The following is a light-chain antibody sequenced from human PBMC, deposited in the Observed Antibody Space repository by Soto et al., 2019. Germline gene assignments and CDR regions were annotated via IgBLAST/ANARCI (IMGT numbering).Light chain of an antibody. CDR1: QSISGW. CDR2: DAS. V-gene: IGKV1-5*01. J-gene: IGKJ3*01. Sequence: DIQLTQSPSTLSASVGDRVTITCRASQSISGWLAWYQQRPGKAPKLLIHDASSLKSGVPSRFSGSGSGTEFTLTIGGLQPDDVATYYCQQYSGYSLFTFGPGTVVDIK. CDR3: QQYSGYSLFT.